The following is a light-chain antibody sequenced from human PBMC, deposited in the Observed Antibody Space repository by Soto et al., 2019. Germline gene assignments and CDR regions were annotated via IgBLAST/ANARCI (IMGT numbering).Light chain of an antibody. V-gene: IGKV1-5*01. CDR3: QQDNRYIT. Sequence: DIQMTQSPSTLSASVGDRVTITCRASQSIDSWLAWYQQKPRKAPNVLISGATTLQSVVPTMCSGSGSGTDFTLTISSLKPDCVATYYCQQDNRYITFGQGTRLEI. CDR2: GAT. J-gene: IGKJ5*01. CDR1: QSIDSW.